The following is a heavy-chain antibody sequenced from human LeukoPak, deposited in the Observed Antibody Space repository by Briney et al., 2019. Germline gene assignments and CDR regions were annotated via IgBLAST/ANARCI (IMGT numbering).Heavy chain of an antibody. CDR3: ARNIAVILESARRIGYNWFDP. V-gene: IGHV4-39*01. CDR2: IYYSGTT. CDR1: GGSISGSSHY. J-gene: IGHJ5*02. Sequence: TSQTLSLTCTVSGGSISGSSHYWAWIRHPPGKGLEWIGSIYYSGTTSYNPSLKSRVTISVDTSANQFSLKVTSVTAADTAIYYCARNIAVILESARRIGYNWFDPWGQGALVTVSS. D-gene: IGHD3-22*01.